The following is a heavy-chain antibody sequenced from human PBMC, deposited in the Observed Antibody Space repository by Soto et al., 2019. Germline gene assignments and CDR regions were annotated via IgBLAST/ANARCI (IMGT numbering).Heavy chain of an antibody. CDR2: IYYSGST. Sequence: PSETLSLTCTVSGGSISSYYWSWIRQPPGKGLEWIGYIYYSGSTNYNPSLKSRVTISVDTSKNQFSLKLSSVTAADTAVYYCAREDDSSNPEGWGQGTLVTVSS. CDR3: AREDDSSNPEG. V-gene: IGHV4-59*01. CDR1: GGSISSYY. D-gene: IGHD4-4*01. J-gene: IGHJ4*02.